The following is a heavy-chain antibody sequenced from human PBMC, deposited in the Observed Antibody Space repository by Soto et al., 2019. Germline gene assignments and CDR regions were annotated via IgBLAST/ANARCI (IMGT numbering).Heavy chain of an antibody. J-gene: IGHJ4*02. CDR1: GGSVSSTSYY. V-gene: IGHV4-61*01. CDR3: VRGSRGATLDY. CDR2: IFYSGRT. D-gene: IGHD3-10*01. Sequence: QVQLQESGPGLVKPSETLSLTCTVSGGSVSSTSYYWNWIRQPPGKGLEWIGNIFYSGRTNYNPPLKNRVTISVDMSMNQFSLKLGSVTAADTAMYYCVRGSRGATLDYWGQGVLVTVSS.